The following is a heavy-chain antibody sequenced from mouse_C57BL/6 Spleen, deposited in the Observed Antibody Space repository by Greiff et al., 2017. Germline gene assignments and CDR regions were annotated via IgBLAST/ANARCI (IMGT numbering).Heavy chain of an antibody. D-gene: IGHD2-13*01. CDR3: ARDGDYPGAMDY. CDR2: INYDGSST. CDR1: GFTFSDYY. V-gene: IGHV5-16*01. J-gene: IGHJ4*01. Sequence: EVKLVESEGGLVQPGSSMKLSCTASGFTFSDYYMAWVRQVPEKGLEWVANINYDGSSTYYLDSLKSRFIISRDNAKNILYLQMSSLKSEDTATYYCARDGDYPGAMDYWGQGTSVTVSS.